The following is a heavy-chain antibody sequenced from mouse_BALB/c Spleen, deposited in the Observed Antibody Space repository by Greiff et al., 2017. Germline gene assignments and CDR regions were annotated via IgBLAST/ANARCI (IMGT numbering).Heavy chain of an antibody. V-gene: IGHV2-2*02. CDR1: GFSLPSYG. J-gene: IGHJ2*01. Sequence: QVQLKESGPGLVQPSQSLSITCTVSGFSLPSYGVHWVRQSPGKGLEWLGVIWSGGSTDYNAAFISRLSISKDNSKSQVFFKMNSLQANDTAIYYCARNYDYDEGYYFDDWGQGTTLTVSS. CDR3: ARNYDYDEGYYFDD. D-gene: IGHD2-4*01. CDR2: IWSGGST.